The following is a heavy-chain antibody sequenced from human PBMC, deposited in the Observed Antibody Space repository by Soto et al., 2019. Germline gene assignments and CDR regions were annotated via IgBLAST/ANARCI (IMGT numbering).Heavy chain of an antibody. CDR2: INPHNGVT. CDR3: ARGALAVANWFDP. V-gene: IGHV1-2*02. CDR1: GYTXNGYY. J-gene: IGHJ5*02. D-gene: IGHD6-19*01. Sequence: LXNVSLKASGYTXNGYYMHLVRQAPGQGLEWLGWINPHNGVTNYAQKFQGRVTMTRDTSIRTAYMDLSRLRSDDTAVYYCARGALAVANWFDPWGQGTHVTVSS.